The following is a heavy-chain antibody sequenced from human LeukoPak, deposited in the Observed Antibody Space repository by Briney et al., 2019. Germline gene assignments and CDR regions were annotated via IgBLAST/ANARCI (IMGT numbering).Heavy chain of an antibody. CDR3: ARCHALYYYGSGRHFDY. CDR1: GGSFSGYY. J-gene: IGHJ4*02. Sequence: SETLSLTCAVYGGSFSGYYWSWIRQPPGKGLEWIEEINHSGSTNYNPSLKSRVTISVDTSKNQFSLKLSSVTAADTAVYYCARCHALYYYGSGRHFDYWGQGTPVTVSS. D-gene: IGHD3-10*01. V-gene: IGHV4-34*01. CDR2: INHSGST.